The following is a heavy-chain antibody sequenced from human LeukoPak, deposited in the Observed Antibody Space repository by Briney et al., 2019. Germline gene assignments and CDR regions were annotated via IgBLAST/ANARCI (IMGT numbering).Heavy chain of an antibody. CDR3: ARPPYITVADPFDS. J-gene: IGHJ4*02. Sequence: GGPLRLSCAASGFTFSAYWMHWVRQTPGKELVWVSAINSDGSTTNYADSVKGRFTISRDNAKNTVYLQMDSLRAEDTSVYYCARPPYITVADPFDSWGQGTLVTVSS. V-gene: IGHV3-74*01. CDR1: GFTFSAYW. D-gene: IGHD6-19*01. CDR2: INSDGSTT.